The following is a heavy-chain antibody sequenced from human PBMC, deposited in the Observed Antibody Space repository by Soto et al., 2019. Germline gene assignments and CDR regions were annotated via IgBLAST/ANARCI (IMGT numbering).Heavy chain of an antibody. D-gene: IGHD4-17*01. CDR2: IYYIGNT. CDR3: GPPDYVAKGYHFST. J-gene: IGHJ5*02. Sequence: EDRPLPCTVSGGSLRPERYHVCRLLHHTGKGLEWIGSIYYIGNTYYNPSLKSRVAISIDSSKTRFSLNLNSVTTADTAVYYCGPPDYVAKGYHFSTWGQGTMVSVSS. V-gene: IGHV4-39*02. CDR1: GGSLRPERYH.